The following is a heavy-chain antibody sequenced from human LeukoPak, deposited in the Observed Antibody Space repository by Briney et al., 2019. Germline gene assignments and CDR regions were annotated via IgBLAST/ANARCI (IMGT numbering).Heavy chain of an antibody. CDR1: GFTFSSYA. J-gene: IGHJ4*02. V-gene: IGHV3-64D*06. CDR2: ISSNGGST. Sequence: PGGSLRLSCSASGFTFSSYAMHWVRQAPGKGLEYVSAISSNGGSTYYADSVKGRSTISRDNSKNTLYLQMSSLRAEDTAVYYCMNGGRGDQPDYWGQGTLVTVSS. D-gene: IGHD2-2*01. CDR3: MNGGRGDQPDY.